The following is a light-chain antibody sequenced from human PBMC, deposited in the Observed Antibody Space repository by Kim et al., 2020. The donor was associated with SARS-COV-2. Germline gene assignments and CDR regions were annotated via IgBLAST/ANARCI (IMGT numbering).Light chain of an antibody. CDR3: SSYTSSSTLV. Sequence: QPIPIYCRGTRSEVGGYDDISWYQQHPGKATKLMIYGVSKRPSGVSYRFSGSKSGNAASLTISGLQAEDEADYYCSSYTSSSTLVFGTGTKVTVL. V-gene: IGLV2-14*04. CDR2: GVS. CDR1: RSEVGGYDD. J-gene: IGLJ1*01.